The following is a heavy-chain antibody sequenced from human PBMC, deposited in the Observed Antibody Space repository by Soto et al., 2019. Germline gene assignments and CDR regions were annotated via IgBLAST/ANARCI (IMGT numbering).Heavy chain of an antibody. Sequence: LLTLSDTCSVAEGNSIGYCCSWIRQTPGKGLEWIGYIYYSGSTNYNPSLKSRVTISVDTSKNQFSLKLSSVTAADTAVYYCATVGNNWDYYYMDVWGKGTTVTAP. CDR3: ATVGNNWDYYYMDV. CDR1: EGNSIGYC. D-gene: IGHD1-20*01. J-gene: IGHJ6*03. CDR2: IYYSGST. V-gene: IGHV4-59*08.